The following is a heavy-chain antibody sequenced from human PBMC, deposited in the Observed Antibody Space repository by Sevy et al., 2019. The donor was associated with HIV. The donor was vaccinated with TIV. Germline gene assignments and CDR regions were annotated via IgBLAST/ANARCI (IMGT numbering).Heavy chain of an antibody. V-gene: IGHV1-18*01. Sequence: ASVKVSCKASGYTFTSYGISWVRQAPGQGLEWMGWISAYNGNTNYAQKLQGRVTMTTDTSTSTAYMELRSLRSDDTAVYYCAGDNCSGGSCYPASVYWGQGTLVTVSS. CDR1: GYTFTSYG. CDR2: ISAYNGNT. D-gene: IGHD2-15*01. CDR3: AGDNCSGGSCYPASVY. J-gene: IGHJ4*02.